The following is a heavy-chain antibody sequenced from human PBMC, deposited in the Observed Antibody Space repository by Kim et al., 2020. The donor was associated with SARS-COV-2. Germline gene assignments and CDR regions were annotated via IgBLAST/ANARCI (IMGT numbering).Heavy chain of an antibody. CDR2: IYYSGST. V-gene: IGHV4-39*01. CDR3: ARQPTRMEQWLVLVYYYMDV. J-gene: IGHJ6*03. CDR1: GGSISSSSYY. Sequence: SETLSLTCTVSGGSISSSSYYWGWIRQPPGKGLEWIGSIYYSGSTYYNPSLKSRVTISVDTSKNQFSLKLSSVTAADTAVYYCARQPTRMEQWLVLVYYYMDVWGKGTTVTVSS. D-gene: IGHD6-19*01.